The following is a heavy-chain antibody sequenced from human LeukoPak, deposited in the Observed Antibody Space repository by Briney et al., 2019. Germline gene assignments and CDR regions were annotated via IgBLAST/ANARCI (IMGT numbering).Heavy chain of an antibody. CDR3: ARSEYNWNDVDY. CDR1: GYTFTSFG. V-gene: IGHV1-18*01. D-gene: IGHD1-20*01. J-gene: IGHJ4*02. Sequence: ASVKVSCKASGYTFTSFGISWVRQAPGQGLEWMGWISAYNGNTNYAQKLQGRVTMTTDTSTSTAYMELRSLRSDDTAVYYCARSEYNWNDVDYWGQGTLVTVSS. CDR2: ISAYNGNT.